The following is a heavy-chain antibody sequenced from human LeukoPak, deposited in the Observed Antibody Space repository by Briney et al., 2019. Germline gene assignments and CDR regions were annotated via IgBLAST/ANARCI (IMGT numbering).Heavy chain of an antibody. J-gene: IGHJ6*02. CDR1: GYTFTSYD. Sequence: GASVKVSCKASGYTFTSYDIHWVRQAPGQGLEWMGIVHPSTGSTSFTQKFQGRVTMTSDTSTRTVYMELSSLRSEDTAVYYCAREWGLRLAENPKGMDVWGQGTTVIVSS. D-gene: IGHD6-19*01. CDR3: AREWGLRLAENPKGMDV. CDR2: VHPSTGST. V-gene: IGHV1-46*01.